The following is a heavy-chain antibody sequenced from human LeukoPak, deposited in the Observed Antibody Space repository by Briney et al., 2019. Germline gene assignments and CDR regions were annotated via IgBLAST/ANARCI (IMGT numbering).Heavy chain of an antibody. D-gene: IGHD1-14*01. CDR3: ARERLLPEGFDY. Sequence: GGSLRLSCAASGFTFSSYSMNWVRQAPGKGLEWVSSISSSSSYIYYAGSVKGRFTISRDNAKNSLYLQMNSLRAEDTAVYYCARERLLPEGFDYWGQGTLVTVSS. CDR2: ISSSSSYI. V-gene: IGHV3-21*01. CDR1: GFTFSSYS. J-gene: IGHJ4*02.